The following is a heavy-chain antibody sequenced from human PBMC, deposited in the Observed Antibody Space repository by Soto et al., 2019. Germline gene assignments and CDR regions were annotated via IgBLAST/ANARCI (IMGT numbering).Heavy chain of an antibody. Sequence: PGGSLNLSCAASGFKFTNYAISWVRQAPGKGLEWVSLISATGGGTYYADSVKGRFTISRDNSHNTLYLQVHSLTAEDTAVYYCAKDRRAGGNSAFYFDFWGQGAQVTVSS. D-gene: IGHD3-16*01. CDR2: ISATGGGT. V-gene: IGHV3-23*01. CDR3: AKDRRAGGNSAFYFDF. J-gene: IGHJ4*02. CDR1: GFKFTNYA.